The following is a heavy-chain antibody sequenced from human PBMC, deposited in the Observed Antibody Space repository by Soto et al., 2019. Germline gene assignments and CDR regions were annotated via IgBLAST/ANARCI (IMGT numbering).Heavy chain of an antibody. J-gene: IGHJ6*02. CDR2: IYYSGST. Sequence: QLQLQESGPGLVKPSETLSLTCTVSGGSISSSSYYWGWIRQPPGKGLEWIGSIYYSGSTYYNPSLKSRVTISVNTSKNQFSLKLSSVTAADTAVYYCAGPYMVRGDYYYCMDVWGQGTTVTVSS. CDR3: AGPYMVRGDYYYCMDV. CDR1: GGSISSSSYY. V-gene: IGHV4-39*01. D-gene: IGHD3-10*01.